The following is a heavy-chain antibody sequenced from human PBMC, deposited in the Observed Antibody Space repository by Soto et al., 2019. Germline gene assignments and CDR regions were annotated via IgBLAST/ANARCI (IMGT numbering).Heavy chain of an antibody. CDR2: ISSGGSTI. Sequence: NWVRQAPGKGLEWVSYISSGGSTIYYADSVKGRFTISRDNAKNSLYLQMNSLRAEDTAVYYCARENYYYGSGSPDAFDIWGQGTMVTVSS. CDR3: ARENYYYGSGSPDAFDI. J-gene: IGHJ3*02. D-gene: IGHD3-10*01. V-gene: IGHV3-48*03.